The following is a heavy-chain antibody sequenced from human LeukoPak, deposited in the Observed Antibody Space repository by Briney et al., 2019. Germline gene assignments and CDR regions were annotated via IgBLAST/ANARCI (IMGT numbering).Heavy chain of an antibody. V-gene: IGHV3-21*01. CDR3: VRDGGRAWYINGDEAFDI. D-gene: IGHD6-19*01. CDR2: ISSNSYEI. Sequence: GSLRLSCAASGFTFSSYRLNLVRQAPGKGLEWVSSISSNSYEIYYADSVRGRFTISRDNANPSLYLQMISLRAEDTRVYYFVRDGGRAWYINGDEAFDIWGQGTMVTVSS. J-gene: IGHJ3*02. CDR1: GFTFSSYR.